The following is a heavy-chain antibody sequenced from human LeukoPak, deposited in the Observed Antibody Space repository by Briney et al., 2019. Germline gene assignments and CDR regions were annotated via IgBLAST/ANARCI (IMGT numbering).Heavy chain of an antibody. Sequence: PGGSLRLSCAASGFTVSSNYMSWDRQAPGKGLEWVSVIYSGGSTYYADSVKGRFTNSRDNSKNTLYLQMNSLRAEDTAVYYCVRGQLLRLEYFFDSWGQGTLVTVSS. D-gene: IGHD2-21*01. CDR2: IYSGGST. CDR1: GFTVSSNY. J-gene: IGHJ4*02. CDR3: VRGQLLRLEYFFDS. V-gene: IGHV3-66*02.